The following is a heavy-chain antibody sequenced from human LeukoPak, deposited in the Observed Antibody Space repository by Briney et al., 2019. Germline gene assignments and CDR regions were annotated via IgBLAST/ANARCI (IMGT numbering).Heavy chain of an antibody. V-gene: IGHV4-59*01. J-gene: IGHJ5*02. D-gene: IGHD4-17*01. Sequence: SETLSLTCTVSGGSISSYYWSWIRQPPGKGLEWIGYIYYSGSTNYNPSLKSRVTISVDTSKNQFSLKLSSVTAADTAVYYCARGPTVTTGMFDPWGQGTLVTVSS. CDR1: GGSISSYY. CDR3: ARGPTVTTGMFDP. CDR2: IYYSGST.